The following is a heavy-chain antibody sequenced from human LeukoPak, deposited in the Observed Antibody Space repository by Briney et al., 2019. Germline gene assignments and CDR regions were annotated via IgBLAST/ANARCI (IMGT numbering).Heavy chain of an antibody. CDR2: IDNGGNT. J-gene: IGHJ5*02. D-gene: IGHD3-10*01. CDR3: ARHSGSGLIHP. Sequence: GGSLRLSCAASGFTVGVNSMIWIRQAPGKGLECVSIIDNGGNTYYPDSVKGRFTISRDNSENTLSLQMNSLRAEDTALYYCARHSGSGLIHPWGQGTLVTVSS. CDR1: GFTVGVNS. V-gene: IGHV3-53*01.